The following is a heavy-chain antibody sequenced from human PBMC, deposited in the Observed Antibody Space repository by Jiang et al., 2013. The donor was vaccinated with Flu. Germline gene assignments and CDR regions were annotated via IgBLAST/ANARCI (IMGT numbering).Heavy chain of an antibody. Sequence: GAEVKKPGASVKVSCKASGYTFTSYYMHWVRQAPGQGLEWVGIINPSGGSTSYAQKFQGRVTMTRDTSTSTVYMELSSLRSEDTAVYYCTTILYYYDSSGYLDYWGQGTLVTVSS. CDR2: INPSGGST. D-gene: IGHD3-22*01. CDR3: TTILYYYDSSGYLDY. J-gene: IGHJ4*02. V-gene: IGHV1-46*03. CDR1: GYTFTSYY.